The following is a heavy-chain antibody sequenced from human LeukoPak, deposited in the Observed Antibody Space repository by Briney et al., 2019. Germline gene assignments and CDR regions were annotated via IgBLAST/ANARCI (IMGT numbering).Heavy chain of an antibody. J-gene: IGHJ4*02. V-gene: IGHV1-18*04. CDR3: ARDRPTMINVGGVIIAAY. CDR1: GYTFTGYY. CDR2: ISGYNGNT. D-gene: IGHD3-16*02. Sequence: GASVKVSCKASGYTFTGYYMHWVRQAPGHGLEWLGWISGYNGNTEYAQKFQGRVTMTTDRSTETVYLELRSLRSDDTAVSYCARDRPTMINVGGVIIAAYWGQGTLVSVSS.